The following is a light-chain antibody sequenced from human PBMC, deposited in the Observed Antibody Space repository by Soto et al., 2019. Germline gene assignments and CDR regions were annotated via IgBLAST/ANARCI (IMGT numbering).Light chain of an antibody. CDR1: SSNIGAGYD. CDR2: SNS. J-gene: IGLJ1*01. CDR3: QSYDSSLSGSDV. Sequence: QSVLTQPPSVSGAPGQRVTISCTGSSSNIGAGYDVHWYQQLPGTAPKLLIYSNSNRPSGVPDRCSGSKSGTSASLAITGLEAHYEAEYYCQSYDSSLSGSDVFGTGTKLTVL. V-gene: IGLV1-40*01.